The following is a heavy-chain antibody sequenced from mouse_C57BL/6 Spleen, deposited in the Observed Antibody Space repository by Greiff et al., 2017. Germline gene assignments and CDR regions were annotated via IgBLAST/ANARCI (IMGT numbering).Heavy chain of an antibody. Sequence: EVKLVESGEGLVKPGGSLKLSCAASGFTFSSSAMSWVRQTPEKRLEWVAYISSGGDYIYYADTVKGRFTISRDNARNTLYLQMSSLKSEDTAMXYCTREVYDYDDGDFDVWGTGTTVTVSS. CDR3: TREVYDYDDGDFDV. J-gene: IGHJ1*03. V-gene: IGHV5-9-1*02. CDR2: ISSGGDYI. CDR1: GFTFSSSA. D-gene: IGHD2-4*01.